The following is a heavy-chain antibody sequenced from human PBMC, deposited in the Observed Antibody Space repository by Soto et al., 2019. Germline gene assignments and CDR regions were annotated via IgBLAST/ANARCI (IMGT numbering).Heavy chain of an antibody. J-gene: IGHJ3*02. CDR2: INAGNGNT. CDR1: GYTFTSYA. V-gene: IGHV1-3*01. D-gene: IGHD3-9*01. Sequence: ASVKVSCKASGYTFTSYAMHWVRQAPGQRLEWMGWINAGNGNTKYSQKFQGRVTITRDTSASTAYMELSSLRSEDTAVYCCASTMAYYDILTGYYGQDDAFDIWGQGTMVTVSS. CDR3: ASTMAYYDILTGYYGQDDAFDI.